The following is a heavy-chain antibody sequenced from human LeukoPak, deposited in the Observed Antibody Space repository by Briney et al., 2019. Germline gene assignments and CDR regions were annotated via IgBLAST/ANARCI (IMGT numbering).Heavy chain of an antibody. CDR2: ISYDGSNK. CDR1: GFTFSSYA. Sequence: PGGSLRLSCAASGFTFSSYAMHWVRQAPGKGLEWVAVISYDGSNKHYADSVKGRFTISRDNSKNTLYLQMNSLRAEDTAVYYCARPYSSSWSYYYYMDVWGKGTTVTVSS. D-gene: IGHD6-13*01. V-gene: IGHV3-30-3*01. J-gene: IGHJ6*03. CDR3: ARPYSSSWSYYYYMDV.